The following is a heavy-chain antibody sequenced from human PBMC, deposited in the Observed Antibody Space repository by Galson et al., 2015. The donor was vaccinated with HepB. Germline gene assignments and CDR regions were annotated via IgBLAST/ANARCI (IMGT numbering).Heavy chain of an antibody. J-gene: IGHJ4*02. Sequence: SVKVSCKASGHTFSTYAFRWVRQAPGQRLEWMGRINGGNGYTRYSQKLQGRVTLSRDTSVRTAYMALNSLRSEDTAVYYCAARHYDVLTGYSHYFESWGQGTLVIVSS. CDR3: AARHYDVLTGYSHYFES. CDR2: INGGNGYT. CDR1: GHTFSTYA. V-gene: IGHV1-3*01. D-gene: IGHD3-9*01.